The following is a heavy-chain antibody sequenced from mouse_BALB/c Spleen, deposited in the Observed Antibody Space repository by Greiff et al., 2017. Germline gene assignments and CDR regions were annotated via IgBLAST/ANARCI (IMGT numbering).Heavy chain of an antibody. Sequence: EVQLVESGGGLVKPGGSLKLSCAASGFTFSSYAMSWVRQTPEKRLEWVASISSGGSTYYPDSVKGRFTISRDNARNILYLQMSSLRSEDTAMYYCARGRDSDWYFDVWGAGTTVTVSS. V-gene: IGHV5-6-5*01. J-gene: IGHJ1*01. CDR1: GFTFSSYA. CDR2: ISSGGST. CDR3: ARGRDSDWYFDV.